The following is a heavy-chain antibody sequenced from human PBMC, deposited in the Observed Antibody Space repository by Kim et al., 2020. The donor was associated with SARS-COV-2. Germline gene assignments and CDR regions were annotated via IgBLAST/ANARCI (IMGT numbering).Heavy chain of an antibody. J-gene: IGHJ5*02. CDR2: IDTSTGTP. D-gene: IGHD2-8*01. Sequence: ASVKVSCRGSGYSFTNHAINWVRQAPGQGLEWMGWIDTSTGTPTYAQGFTGRVVFSLDTSVTTAYLQITSLKTEDTALYFCARDHCTNTSCFDPWGQGTL. CDR1: GYSFTNHA. V-gene: IGHV7-4-1*02. CDR3: ARDHCTNTSCFDP.